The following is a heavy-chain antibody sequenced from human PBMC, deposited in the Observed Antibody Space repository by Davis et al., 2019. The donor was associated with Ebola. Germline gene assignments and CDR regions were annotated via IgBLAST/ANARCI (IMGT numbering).Heavy chain of an antibody. V-gene: IGHV3-7*01. Sequence: GESLKISCAASGFTFSSYWMSWVRQAPGKGLEWVANIKQDGSEKYYVDSVKGRFTISRDNAKNSLYLQMNSLRAEDTAVYYCARQVGATHDDYWGQGTLVTVSS. D-gene: IGHD1-26*01. J-gene: IGHJ4*02. CDR1: GFTFSSYW. CDR2: IKQDGSEK. CDR3: ARQVGATHDDY.